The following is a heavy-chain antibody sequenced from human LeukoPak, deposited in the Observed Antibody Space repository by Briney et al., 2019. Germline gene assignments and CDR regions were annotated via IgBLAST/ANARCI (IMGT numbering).Heavy chain of an antibody. D-gene: IGHD2-15*01. Sequence: ASVKVSCKASGYTFTSYVISWVRQAPGQGLEWMGWISAYNGNTNYAQKLQGRVTMTTDTSTSTAYMELRSLRSDDTAVYYCARDLYPLDIVVVVAATPADYWGQGTLVTVSS. CDR3: ARDLYPLDIVVVVAATPADY. J-gene: IGHJ4*02. CDR1: GYTFTSYV. V-gene: IGHV1-18*01. CDR2: ISAYNGNT.